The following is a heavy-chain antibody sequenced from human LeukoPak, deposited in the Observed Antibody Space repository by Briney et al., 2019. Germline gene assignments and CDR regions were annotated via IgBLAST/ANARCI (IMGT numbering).Heavy chain of an antibody. CDR1: GFTFSSYA. J-gene: IGHJ4*02. CDR2: ISGSGGST. D-gene: IGHD2-2*01. Sequence: GGSLRLSCAASGFTFSSYAMSWVRQAPGKGLEWVSAISGSGGSTYYADSVRGRFTISRDNSKNTPYLQMNSLRAEDTAVYYCAKGVVPAAMALDFDYWGQGTLVTVSS. CDR3: AKGVVPAAMALDFDY. V-gene: IGHV3-23*01.